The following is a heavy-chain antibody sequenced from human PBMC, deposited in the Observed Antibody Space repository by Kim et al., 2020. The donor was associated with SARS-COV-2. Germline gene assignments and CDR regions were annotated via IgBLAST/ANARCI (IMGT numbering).Heavy chain of an antibody. CDR2: IYYSGST. J-gene: IGHJ3*02. CDR3: AREPPRFDYVWGSYRYTEI. CDR1: GGSISSSSYY. V-gene: IGHV4-39*02. D-gene: IGHD3-16*02. Sequence: SETLSLTCTVSGGSISSSSYYWGWIRQPPGKGLEWIGSIYYSGSTYYNPSLKSRVTISVDTSKNQFSLKLSSVTAADTAVYYCAREPPRFDYVWGSYRYTEIWGQGTMVTVSS.